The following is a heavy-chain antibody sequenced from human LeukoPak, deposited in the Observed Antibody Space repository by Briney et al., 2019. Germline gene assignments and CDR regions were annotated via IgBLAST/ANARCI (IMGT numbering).Heavy chain of an antibody. J-gene: IGHJ4*02. D-gene: IGHD6-19*01. CDR1: GFTFSSYV. Sequence: GGPLRLSCAASGFTFSSYVMQGVRQAPGRGVEGVAVISYDGSNKYYADSVKGRFTISKDNSKNTLYLQMNSLRAEDTAVYYCANLDGSSGWPFDYWGQGTLVTVSS. CDR3: ANLDGSSGWPFDY. CDR2: ISYDGSNK. V-gene: IGHV3-30*18.